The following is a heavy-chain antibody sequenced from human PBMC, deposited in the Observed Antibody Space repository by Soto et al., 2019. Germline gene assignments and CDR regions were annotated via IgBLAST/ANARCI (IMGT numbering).Heavy chain of an antibody. CDR3: AKGPGYDFWSGYHPANWFDP. Sequence: GGSLRLSCAASGFTFSSYAMSWVRQAPGKGLEWVSAISGSGGSTYYADSVKGRFTISRDNSKNTLNLQMNSLRAEDTAVYYCAKGPGYDFWSGYHPANWFDPWGQGTLVTVSS. CDR1: GFTFSSYA. J-gene: IGHJ5*02. D-gene: IGHD3-3*01. CDR2: ISGSGGST. V-gene: IGHV3-23*01.